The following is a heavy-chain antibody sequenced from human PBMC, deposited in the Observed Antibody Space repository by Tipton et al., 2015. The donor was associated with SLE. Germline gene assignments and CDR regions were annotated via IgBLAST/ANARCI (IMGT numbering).Heavy chain of an antibody. V-gene: IGHV3-74*01. CDR2: IKSDGSNI. CDR1: GFTLSSYW. Sequence: SLRLSCVASGFTLSSYWMHWVRQAPGKGLVWVAQIKSDGSNIVLADSVKGRFTISRDNAKNTLFLQMNNLRVEDTAVYYCARDSVGPEAFDIWGQGTMVTVSS. D-gene: IGHD4-23*01. J-gene: IGHJ3*02. CDR3: ARDSVGPEAFDI.